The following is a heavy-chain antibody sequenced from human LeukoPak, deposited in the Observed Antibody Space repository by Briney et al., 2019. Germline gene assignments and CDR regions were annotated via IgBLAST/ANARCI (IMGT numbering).Heavy chain of an antibody. CDR3: ARDEYSSSSDDY. Sequence: GGSLRLSCAASGVTFSSYWMSWIRQAPGKGLEWVSYISSSGSTIYYANSVKRRFTISRDNAKNSLYLQMNSLRAEDTAVYYCARDEYSSSSDDYWGQGTLVTVSS. D-gene: IGHD6-6*01. J-gene: IGHJ4*02. V-gene: IGHV3-11*01. CDR2: ISSSGSTI. CDR1: GVTFSSYW.